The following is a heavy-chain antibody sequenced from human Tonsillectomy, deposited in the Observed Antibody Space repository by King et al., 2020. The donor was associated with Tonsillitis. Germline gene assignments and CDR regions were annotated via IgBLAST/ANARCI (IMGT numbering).Heavy chain of an antibody. V-gene: IGHV3-49*04. CDR1: GFTFGDYA. J-gene: IGHJ6*03. CDR3: TRVGYGGPPSYYYYYYMDV. CDR2: IRSKAYGGTT. Sequence: VQLVESGGGLVQPGRSLRLSCTASGFTFGDYAMSWVRQAPGKGLEWVGFIRSKAYGGTTEYAASVKGRFTISRDDTKSIAYLQMNSLKTEDTAVYYCTRVGYGGPPSYYYYYYMDVWGKGTTVTVSS. D-gene: IGHD4-23*01.